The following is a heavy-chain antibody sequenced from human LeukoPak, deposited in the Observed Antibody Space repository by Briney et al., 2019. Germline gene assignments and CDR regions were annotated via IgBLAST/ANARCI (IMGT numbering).Heavy chain of an antibody. Sequence: SETLSLTCTVSGGSISNSYYYWGWTRQPPGEALEWIGSIYYSGTTYYKPSLKSRVTISVDTSKNQFSLKLSSVTAADTAVYYCARGGVAAAGMAYWGQGTLVTVSS. CDR1: GGSISNSYYY. D-gene: IGHD6-13*01. V-gene: IGHV4-39*07. CDR3: ARGGVAAAGMAY. J-gene: IGHJ4*02. CDR2: IYYSGTT.